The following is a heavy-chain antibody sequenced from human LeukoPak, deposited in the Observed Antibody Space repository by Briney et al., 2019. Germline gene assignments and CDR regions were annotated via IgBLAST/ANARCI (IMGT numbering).Heavy chain of an antibody. CDR1: GFTFSSHW. CDR3: ARDRYSHFDY. CDR2: INTEGSST. J-gene: IGHJ4*02. D-gene: IGHD2-15*01. V-gene: IGHV3-74*01. Sequence: PGGSLRLSRAASGFTFSSHWMHWVRRAPGKGLVWVTGINTEGSSTNYAESVKGRFTISRDNAKNTLYLQINSLRAEDTAVYYCARDRYSHFDYWGQGTLVTVSS.